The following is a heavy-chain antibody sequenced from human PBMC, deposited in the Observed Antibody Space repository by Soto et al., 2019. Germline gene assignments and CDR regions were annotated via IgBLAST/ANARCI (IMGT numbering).Heavy chain of an antibody. J-gene: IGHJ3*02. Sequence: GESLKISCKGSGYSFPSYWIGWVRQMPGKGLEWMGIIYPGDSDTRYSPSFQGQVTISADKSINTAYVQWSSLKASDSAMYYCARRHIVLVPAANEAFDIWGQGTMVTVSS. V-gene: IGHV5-51*01. CDR2: IYPGDSDT. D-gene: IGHD2-2*01. CDR3: ARRHIVLVPAANEAFDI. CDR1: GYSFPSYW.